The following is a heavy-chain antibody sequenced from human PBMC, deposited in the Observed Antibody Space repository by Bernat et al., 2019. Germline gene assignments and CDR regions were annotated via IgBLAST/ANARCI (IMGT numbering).Heavy chain of an antibody. CDR2: ISSNGGST. CDR3: ARSGQDCSSTSGYIDY. V-gene: IGHV3-64*01. CDR1: GFTFSSYA. J-gene: IGHJ4*02. Sequence: EVQLVESGGGLVQPGGSLRLSCAASGFTFSSYAMHWVRQAPGKGLEYVSAISSNGGSTYYANSVKGRFTISRDNSKNTLYLQMGSLRAEDMAVYYCARSGQDCSSTSGYIDYWGQGSLVTVSS. D-gene: IGHD2-2*02.